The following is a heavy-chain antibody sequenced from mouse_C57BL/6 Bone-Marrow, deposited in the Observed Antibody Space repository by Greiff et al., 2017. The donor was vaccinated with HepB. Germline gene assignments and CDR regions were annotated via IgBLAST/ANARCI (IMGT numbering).Heavy chain of an antibody. D-gene: IGHD2-3*01. Sequence: VKVVESGPGLVQPSQSLSITCTVSGFSLTSYGVHWVRQSPGKGLEWLGVIWSGGSTDYNAAFISRLSISKDNSKSQVFFKMNSLQADDTAIYYCARIPDGYFSYAMDYWGQGTSVTVSS. J-gene: IGHJ4*01. CDR1: GFSLTSYG. V-gene: IGHV2-2*01. CDR2: IWSGGST. CDR3: ARIPDGYFSYAMDY.